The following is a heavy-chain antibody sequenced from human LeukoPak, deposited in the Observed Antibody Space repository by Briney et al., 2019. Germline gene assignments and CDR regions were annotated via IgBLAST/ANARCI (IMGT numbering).Heavy chain of an antibody. CDR1: GYTFTGYY. V-gene: IGHV1-2*06. J-gene: IGHJ3*02. CDR2: INPNSGGT. CDR3: ASIESIAARYDAFDI. Sequence: ASVKVSCKASGYTFTGYYMHWVRQAPGQGLEWMGRINPNSGGTNYAQKFQGRVTMTRDTSISTAYMELSRLRSDDTAVYYCASIESIAARYDAFDIWGQGTTVTVSS. D-gene: IGHD6-6*01.